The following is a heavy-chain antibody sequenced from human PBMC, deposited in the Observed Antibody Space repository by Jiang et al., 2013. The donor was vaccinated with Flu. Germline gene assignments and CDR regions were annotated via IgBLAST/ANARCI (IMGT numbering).Heavy chain of an antibody. CDR2: WYN. J-gene: IGHJ3*02. Sequence: WYNDYAVSVKSRIIINPDTSKNQFSLQLRSVTPEDTAVYYCARKREGVITFDIWGQGTMVTVSS. CDR3: ARKREGVITFDI. V-gene: IGHV6-1*01. D-gene: IGHD3-10*01.